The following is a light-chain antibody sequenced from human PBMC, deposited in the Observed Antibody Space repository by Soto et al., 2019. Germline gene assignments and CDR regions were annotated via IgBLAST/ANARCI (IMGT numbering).Light chain of an antibody. J-gene: IGKJ2*01. Sequence: EVVLTQSPATLSLSPGHRATLSCRASQGVNSYLAWYRQKPGQAPRLLIYDASNRATGIPARFSGSGSGTDFTLTIDSLEPEDLAVYYCQQRRNWPYTFGRGTKVEIK. V-gene: IGKV3-11*01. CDR1: QGVNSY. CDR2: DAS. CDR3: QQRRNWPYT.